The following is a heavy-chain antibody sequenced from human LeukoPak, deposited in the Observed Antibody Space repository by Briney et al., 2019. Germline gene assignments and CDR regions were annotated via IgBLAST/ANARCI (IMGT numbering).Heavy chain of an antibody. CDR2: INPNSGGT. D-gene: IGHD4-17*01. CDR3: ARLDRSYGDYIFDY. Sequence: GASVTVSCKASGYTFTGYYMHWVRQAPGQGLEWMGWINPNSGGTNYAQKFQGRVTMTRDTSISTAYMELSRLRSDDTAVYYCARLDRSYGDYIFDYWGQGTLVTVSS. V-gene: IGHV1-2*02. CDR1: GYTFTGYY. J-gene: IGHJ4*02.